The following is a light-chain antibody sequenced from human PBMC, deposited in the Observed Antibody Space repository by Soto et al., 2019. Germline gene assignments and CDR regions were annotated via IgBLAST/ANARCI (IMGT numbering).Light chain of an antibody. CDR1: QSISFY. J-gene: IGKJ5*01. Sequence: EIMFTHCPATLSLSRGARATLSFRASQSISFYLTWYQQKLGQAPRLLIYDASKRATGIPARFSGSGSGTDFTLTISSLEPEDFAVYYCQQRSNWPRITFGQGTRLEIK. CDR3: QQRSNWPRIT. CDR2: DAS. V-gene: IGKV3-11*01.